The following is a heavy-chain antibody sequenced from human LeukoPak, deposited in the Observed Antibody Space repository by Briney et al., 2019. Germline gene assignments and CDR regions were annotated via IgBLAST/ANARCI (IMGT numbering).Heavy chain of an antibody. V-gene: IGHV3-21*01. J-gene: IGHJ4*02. Sequence: GGSLRLSCAASGFTFSSYSMNWVRQAPGKGLEWVSSISSSSSYIYYADSVKGRFTISRDNAKNSLYLQMNSLRAEDTAVYYCAREGYYDFWSGKQTAVRFDYWGQGTLVTVSS. CDR2: ISSSSSYI. D-gene: IGHD3-3*01. CDR1: GFTFSSYS. CDR3: AREGYYDFWSGKQTAVRFDY.